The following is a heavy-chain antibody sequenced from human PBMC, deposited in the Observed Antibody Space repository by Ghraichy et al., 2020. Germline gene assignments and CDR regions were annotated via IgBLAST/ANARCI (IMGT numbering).Heavy chain of an antibody. J-gene: IGHJ2*01. D-gene: IGHD5-18*01. CDR1: GFTFSSYS. CDR2: IWYDGSNK. CDR3: ARDRGIQLSNWYFDL. V-gene: IGHV3-33*01. Sequence: GGSLRLSCAASGFTFSSYSMHWVRQAPGKGLEWVAVIWYDGSNKYYADSVKGRFTISRDNSKNTLYLQMNSLRAEDTAVYYCARDRGIQLSNWYFDLWGRGTLVTVSS.